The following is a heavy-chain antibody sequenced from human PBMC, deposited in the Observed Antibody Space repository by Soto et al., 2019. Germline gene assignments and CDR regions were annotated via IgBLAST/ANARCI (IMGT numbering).Heavy chain of an antibody. Sequence: QVQLVQSGAEVKKPGSSVKVSCKASGGTFSSYAISWVLQAPGQGLEWMGGIIPIFGTANYAQKFQGRVTITADESTSTAYMELSSLRSEDTAVYYCARGPLFIAAAYNWFDPWGQGTLVTVSS. CDR3: ARGPLFIAAAYNWFDP. V-gene: IGHV1-69*01. CDR1: GGTFSSYA. J-gene: IGHJ5*02. D-gene: IGHD6-13*01. CDR2: IIPIFGTA.